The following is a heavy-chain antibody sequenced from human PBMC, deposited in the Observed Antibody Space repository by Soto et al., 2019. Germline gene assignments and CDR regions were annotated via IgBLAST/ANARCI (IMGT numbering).Heavy chain of an antibody. CDR1: GGSFSGYY. V-gene: IGHV4-34*01. J-gene: IGHJ6*02. CDR2: INHSGST. D-gene: IGHD2-8*01. CDR3: ARGRGYCTNGVCYRGYYYGMDV. Sequence: SETLSLTCAVYGGSFSGYYWSWIRQPPEKGLEWIGEINHSGSTNYNPSLKSRVTISVDTSKNQFSLKLSSVTAADTAVYYCARGRGYCTNGVCYRGYYYGMDVWAKGPRSPSP.